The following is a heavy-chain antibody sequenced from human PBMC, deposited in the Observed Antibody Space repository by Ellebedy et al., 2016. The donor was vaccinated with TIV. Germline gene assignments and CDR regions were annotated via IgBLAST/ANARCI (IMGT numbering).Heavy chain of an antibody. Sequence: GESLKISCAASGFTFSSYGMHWVRQAPGKGLQWVALIWYDGSHKYYADSVKGRFTISRDNPKNTLYLQMNSLRAADTALYFCARFYASYGMDVWGQGTTVTVSS. J-gene: IGHJ6*02. CDR1: GFTFSSYG. V-gene: IGHV3-33*08. D-gene: IGHD2/OR15-2a*01. CDR3: ARFYASYGMDV. CDR2: IWYDGSHK.